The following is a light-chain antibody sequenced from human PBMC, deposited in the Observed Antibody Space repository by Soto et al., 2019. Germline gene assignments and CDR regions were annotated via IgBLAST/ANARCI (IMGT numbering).Light chain of an antibody. CDR1: SRDVGGYNY. V-gene: IGLV2-14*01. CDR3: SSYTSSSTLLYV. Sequence: QSVLTQPASVSGSPGQSITISCTGTSRDVGGYNYVSWYQQHPGKAPKLMIYEVSNRPSGVSNRFSGSKSGDTASLTISGLQAEDEADYYCSSYTSSSTLLYVFGTGTKLTVL. CDR2: EVS. J-gene: IGLJ1*01.